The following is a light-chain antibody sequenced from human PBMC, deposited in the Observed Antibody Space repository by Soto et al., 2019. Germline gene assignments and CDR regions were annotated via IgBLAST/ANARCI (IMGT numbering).Light chain of an antibody. CDR2: AAS. V-gene: IGKV1-39*01. CDR3: QQNYNAPPT. J-gene: IGKJ1*01. Sequence: DIQMTQSPSSLSASVGDRVTITCRASQSVSSYLSWYQHRPGEAPKLLIYAASSLQSWVPSRFSGSGSGTDFTLTISSLQPEDFATYSCQQNYNAPPTFGQGTKVEIK. CDR1: QSVSSY.